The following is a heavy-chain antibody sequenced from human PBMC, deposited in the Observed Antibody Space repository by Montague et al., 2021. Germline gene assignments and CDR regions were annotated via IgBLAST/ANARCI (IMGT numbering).Heavy chain of an antibody. Sequence: SETLSLTCTVSGGSISSSSYYWGWIRQPPGKGLEWIGSIYYSGSTYYNPSLKSRVTISVDTSKNQFSLKLSSVTAADTAVYYCARHVIGNYGMDVWGQGTTVTGSS. CDR1: GGSISSSSYY. CDR2: IYYSGST. CDR3: ARHVIGNYGMDV. J-gene: IGHJ6*02. V-gene: IGHV4-39*01. D-gene: IGHD3-16*02.